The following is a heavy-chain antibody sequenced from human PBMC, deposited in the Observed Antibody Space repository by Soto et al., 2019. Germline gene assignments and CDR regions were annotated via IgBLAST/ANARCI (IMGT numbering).Heavy chain of an antibody. Sequence: GASVKASCKTSGYTFSTYPISWVRQAPGQGLEWVGWISTYNGKTNYGQKFQGRVTITTDTSTSTAYMDLRNLRSDDTAVYYCARDRVEAALGTFDQWGQGTLVTVSS. J-gene: IGHJ4*02. V-gene: IGHV1-18*01. CDR1: GYTFSTYP. D-gene: IGHD6-13*01. CDR3: ARDRVEAALGTFDQ. CDR2: ISTYNGKT.